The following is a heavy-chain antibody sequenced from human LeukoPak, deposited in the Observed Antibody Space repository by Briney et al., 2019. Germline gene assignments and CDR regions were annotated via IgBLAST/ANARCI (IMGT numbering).Heavy chain of an antibody. Sequence: GGSLGLSCAASGFTFSDYYMSWIRQAPGKGLEWLSYISSSSGFTNYADSVRGRFTISRDNAKNSLYLQMNSLRAEDTAVYYCARRMGAGYFDYWGQGTLVTVSS. V-gene: IGHV3-11*03. J-gene: IGHJ4*02. CDR2: ISSSSGFT. D-gene: IGHD1-26*01. CDR1: GFTFSDYY. CDR3: ARRMGAGYFDY.